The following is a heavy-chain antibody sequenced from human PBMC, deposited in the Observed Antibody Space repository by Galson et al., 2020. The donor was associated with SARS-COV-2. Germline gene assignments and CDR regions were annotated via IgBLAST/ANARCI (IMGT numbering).Heavy chain of an antibody. V-gene: IGHV3-66*02. Sequence: TGGSMRLSCAASGLTVSSNYMSWVRQAPGKGLEWVSVIYSGGSTYYADPVKGRFTISRDNSKNTLYLQMNSLRAEDTAVYYCAKRYCSGGSCFLDYWGQGTLVTVSS. J-gene: IGHJ4*02. D-gene: IGHD2-15*01. CDR2: IYSGGST. CDR3: AKRYCSGGSCFLDY. CDR1: GLTVSSNY.